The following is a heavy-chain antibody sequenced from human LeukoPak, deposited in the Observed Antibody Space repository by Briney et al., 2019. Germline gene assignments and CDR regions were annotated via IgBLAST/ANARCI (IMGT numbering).Heavy chain of an antibody. J-gene: IGHJ4*02. Sequence: GGSLRLSCAASGFTFSDYYMSWLRQAPGKRLEWVSYISRSGSSIYYADSVKGRFTISRDNAKNSLYLQMNSLRAEDTAVYYCARGTGTPTWHPPDYWGQGTLVTVSS. D-gene: IGHD1-7*01. CDR2: ISRSGSSI. CDR3: ARGTGTPTWHPPDY. V-gene: IGHV3-11*01. CDR1: GFTFSDYY.